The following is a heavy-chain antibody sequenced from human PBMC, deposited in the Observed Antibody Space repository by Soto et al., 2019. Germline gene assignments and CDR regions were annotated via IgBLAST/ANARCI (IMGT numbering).Heavy chain of an antibody. J-gene: IGHJ4*01. Sequence: QLQLQESGSGLVKPSQTLSLTCAVSGDSISGCGFSWNWIRHSPGKGLEWIGYIYPSGTSYFNPSLKSRVSLSLDKSRNQFSLRLSSMTAEDTAVDYCARGHYFGSGSTDWGHGTLVTVSS. V-gene: IGHV4-30-2*06. CDR1: GDSISGCGFS. D-gene: IGHD3-10*01. CDR2: IYPSGTS. CDR3: ARGHYFGSGSTD.